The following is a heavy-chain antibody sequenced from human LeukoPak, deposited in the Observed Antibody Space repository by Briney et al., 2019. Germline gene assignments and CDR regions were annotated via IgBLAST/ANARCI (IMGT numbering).Heavy chain of an antibody. CDR3: ARDPPSTNGGY. V-gene: IGHV4-59*01. J-gene: IGHJ4*02. CDR2: IYYSGST. D-gene: IGHD2-8*01. Sequence: PSETLSLTCTVSGGSISSYYWSWIRQPPGKGLEWIGYIYYSGSTNYNPSLKSRVTISVDTSKNQFSLKLSSVTAADTAVYYCARDPPSTNGGYWGQGTLVTVSS. CDR1: GGSISSYY.